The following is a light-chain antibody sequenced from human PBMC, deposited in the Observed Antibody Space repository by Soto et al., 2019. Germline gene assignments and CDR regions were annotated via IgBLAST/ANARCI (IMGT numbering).Light chain of an antibody. Sequence: QSALTQPASMSGSPGQSITISCTGTSSDVGGYNYVSWYQQHPGKAPKFMIYDVSNRPSGVSNRFSGSKSGNTASLTISGLQAEDEADYYCSSYTSSSTLGVVFGGGTKVTVL. J-gene: IGLJ2*01. CDR3: SSYTSSSTLGVV. CDR2: DVS. CDR1: SSDVGGYNY. V-gene: IGLV2-14*01.